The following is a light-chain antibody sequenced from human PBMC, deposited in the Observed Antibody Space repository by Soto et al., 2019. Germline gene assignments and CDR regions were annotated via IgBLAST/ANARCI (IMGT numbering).Light chain of an antibody. V-gene: IGKV3-11*01. J-gene: IGKJ4*01. CDR3: QLRTLWPT. CDR1: QSVSSY. CDR2: DAS. Sequence: EIVLTQSPATLSLSPGERATLSCRASQSVSSYLAWYQQKPGQAPRLLIYDASNRATGIPGRFSGSGSGTDFTLTISSLEPEDFAVYYCQLRTLWPTFGGGTKVEIK.